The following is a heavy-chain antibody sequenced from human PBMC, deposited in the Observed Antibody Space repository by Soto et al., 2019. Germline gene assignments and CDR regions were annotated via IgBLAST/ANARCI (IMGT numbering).Heavy chain of an antibody. V-gene: IGHV1-3*01. CDR1: GYTFTSYA. Sequence: ASVKVSCKASGYTFTSYAMHWVRQAPGQRLEWMGWINAGNGNTKYSQKFQGRVTITRDTSASTAYMELSSLRSEDTAVYYRARDQKQWLVQYNWFDPWGQGPLVTVP. J-gene: IGHJ5*02. CDR2: INAGNGNT. CDR3: ARDQKQWLVQYNWFDP. D-gene: IGHD6-19*01.